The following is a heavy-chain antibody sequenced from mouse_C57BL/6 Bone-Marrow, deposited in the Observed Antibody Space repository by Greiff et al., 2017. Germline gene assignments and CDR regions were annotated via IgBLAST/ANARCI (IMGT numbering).Heavy chain of an antibody. V-gene: IGHV5-6*01. D-gene: IGHD1-1*01. CDR1: GFTFSSYG. CDR3: ARQGYYGSIDY. CDR2: ISSGGSYT. J-gene: IGHJ4*01. Sequence: EVQVVESGGDLVKPGGSLKLSCAASGFTFSSYGMSWVRQTPDKRLEWVATISSGGSYTYYPDSVKGRFTISRDNAKNTLYLQMSSLKSEDTAMYYCARQGYYGSIDYWGQGTSVTVSS.